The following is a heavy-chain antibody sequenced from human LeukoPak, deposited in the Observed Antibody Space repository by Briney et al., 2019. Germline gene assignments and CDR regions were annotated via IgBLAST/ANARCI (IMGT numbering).Heavy chain of an antibody. V-gene: IGHV3-7*01. J-gene: IGHJ4*02. CDR2: IKQDGSEK. CDR1: GFTFSSYW. Sequence: PGGSLRLSCAASGFTFSSYWMSWVRQAPGKGLEWVANIKQDGSEKYYVDSVKGRFTISRDNAKNSLYLQMNSLRAEDTAVYYCARDSPGVATIGYYFDYWGQGTLVTVSS. D-gene: IGHD5-12*01. CDR3: ARDSPGVATIGYYFDY.